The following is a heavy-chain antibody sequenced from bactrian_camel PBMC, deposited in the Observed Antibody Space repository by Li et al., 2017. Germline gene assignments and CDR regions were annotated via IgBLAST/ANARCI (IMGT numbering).Heavy chain of an antibody. CDR2: IAPSTGAT. V-gene: IGHV3-3*01. J-gene: IGHJ4*01. D-gene: IGHD1*01. Sequence: HVQLVESGGGSVQAGGSLKLSCGISRWTYSTYPMGWFRQAPGKEREGVAAIAPSTGATYYDDSIKGRFTVSIDDATNTLYLLMASLKPEDSGVYSCAADRLGHGAGLFYPTYWFNFRGSGTQVTVS. CDR1: RWTYSTYP.